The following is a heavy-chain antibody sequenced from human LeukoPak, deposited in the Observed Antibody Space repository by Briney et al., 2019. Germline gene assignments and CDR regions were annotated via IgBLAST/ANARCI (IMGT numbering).Heavy chain of an antibody. Sequence: GGSLRLSCAASGFTFRDYAISWVCQAPWKGLEWVSGIGSDDRTHYAETVKGRFAISRGMDESTLFLQMNSLRAEDTALYYCVRDLYYWAAMDVWGQGTTGTVS. V-gene: IGHV3-23*01. CDR3: VRDLYYWAAMDV. D-gene: IGHD3-10*01. CDR2: IGSDDRT. CDR1: GFTFRDYA. J-gene: IGHJ6*02.